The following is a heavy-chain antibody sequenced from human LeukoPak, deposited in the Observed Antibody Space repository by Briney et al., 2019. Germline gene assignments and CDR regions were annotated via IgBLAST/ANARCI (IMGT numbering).Heavy chain of an antibody. CDR2: INHSGST. CDR3: ARGPDWFDP. J-gene: IGHJ5*02. Sequence: SETLSLTCAVYGGSFSGYYWSWIRQPPGKGLEWIGEINHSGSTNYNPSLKSRVTISVDTSKNQFSLKLSSVTAADTAVYYCARGPDWFDPWGQGTLVTVSS. CDR1: GGSFSGYY. V-gene: IGHV4-34*01.